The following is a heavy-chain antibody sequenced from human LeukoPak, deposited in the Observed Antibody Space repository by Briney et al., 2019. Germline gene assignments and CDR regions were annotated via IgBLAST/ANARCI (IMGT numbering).Heavy chain of an antibody. CDR1: GGSISSYY. CDR3: AGQDGYNSLAFGY. J-gene: IGHJ4*02. V-gene: IGHV4-59*08. CDR2: IYNSGST. D-gene: IGHD5-24*01. Sequence: SETLSLTCTVSGGSISSYYWSWIRQPPGKGLEWIGYIYNSGSTNYNPSLKSRVTISVDTSKNQFSLKLSSVTAADTAVYYCAGQDGYNSLAFGYWGQGTLVTVSS.